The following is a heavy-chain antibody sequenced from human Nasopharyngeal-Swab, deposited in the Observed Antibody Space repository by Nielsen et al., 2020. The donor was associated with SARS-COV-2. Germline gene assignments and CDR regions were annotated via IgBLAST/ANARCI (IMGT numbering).Heavy chain of an antibody. CDR2: ISSSSSYT. CDR1: GFTFIDYY. D-gene: IGHD3-10*01. V-gene: IGHV3-11*06. CDR3: ARARGMSHSWYMDV. J-gene: IGHJ6*03. Sequence: GGSLRLSCAASGFTFIDYYMSWIRQAPGKGLGWVSYISSSSSYTNYADSVKGRFTISRDNAKNSLYLQMNSLRAEDTAVYYCARARGMSHSWYMDVWGKGTTVTVSS.